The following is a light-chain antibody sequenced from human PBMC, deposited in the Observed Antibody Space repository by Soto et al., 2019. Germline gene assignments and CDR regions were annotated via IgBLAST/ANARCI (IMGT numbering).Light chain of an antibody. J-gene: IGLJ2*01. V-gene: IGLV3-9*01. CDR2: RDA. CDR3: QVWHSSTVV. Sequence: SYELTQSLSVSVGLGQTSKITCRGNDIGSTNEHWYQQKPCQAPALVIYRDAIRPSGIPERFAGSNSGNTATLTIGRAQAGDEAHYYCQVWHSSTVVFGGGTKLTVL. CDR1: DIGSTN.